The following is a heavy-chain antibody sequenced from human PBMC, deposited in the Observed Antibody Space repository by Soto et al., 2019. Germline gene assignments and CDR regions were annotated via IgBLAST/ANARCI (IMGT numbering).Heavy chain of an antibody. CDR3: AREMCRGSWYDSIGYCQFEY. Sequence: GGSLRLSCAASGFTFSSYGMHGVRQAPGKGLEWVAVIWYDGSNKYYADSVKGRFTISRDNSKNTLYLQMNSLRAEDTAVYYCAREMCRGSWYDSIGYCQFEYWGHGILVTVSS. D-gene: IGHD3-22*01. V-gene: IGHV3-33*01. J-gene: IGHJ4*01. CDR2: IWYDGSNK. CDR1: GFTFSSYG.